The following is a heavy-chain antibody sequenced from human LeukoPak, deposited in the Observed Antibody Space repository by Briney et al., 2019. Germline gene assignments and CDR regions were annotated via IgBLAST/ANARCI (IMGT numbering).Heavy chain of an antibody. D-gene: IGHD3-3*01. J-gene: IGHJ4*02. CDR2: VHLDGRT. CDR1: GGSVTSTNW. CDR3: AREGGFYRPLDY. V-gene: IGHV4-4*02. Sequence: PSGTLSLTCGVSGGSVTSTNWWTWVRQPPGKGLEWIGEVHLDGRTNYNPSLKSRLTISVDLSENHISLKLTSVTAADTAVYYCAREGGFYRPLDYSGQGTLFTVSS.